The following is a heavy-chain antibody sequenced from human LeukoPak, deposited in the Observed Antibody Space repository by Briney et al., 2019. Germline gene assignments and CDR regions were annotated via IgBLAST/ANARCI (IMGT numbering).Heavy chain of an antibody. J-gene: IGHJ4*02. V-gene: IGHV3-23*01. CDR3: ARVRGGSGYSYGN. CDR2: ISDSGTST. Sequence: GGSLRLSCAASGFAFSSYAMSWVRQAPGKGLEWVSAISDSGTSTYYADSVKGRFTISRDNSKNTLYLQMSSLRAEDAAVYYCARVRGGSGYSYGNWSQGTLVTVSS. D-gene: IGHD5-18*01. CDR1: GFAFSSYA.